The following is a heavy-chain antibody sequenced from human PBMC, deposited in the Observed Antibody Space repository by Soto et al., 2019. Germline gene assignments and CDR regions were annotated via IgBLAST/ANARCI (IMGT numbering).Heavy chain of an antibody. CDR3: ARDRRDYYDSSGYYYYYYGMDV. Sequence: EVQLVESGGGLVQPGGSLRLSCAASGFTVSSNYMSWVRQAPGKGLEWVSVIYSGGSTYYADSVKGRFTISRDNSKNTLYXQXNSLRAEDTAVYYCARDRRDYYDSSGYYYYYYGMDVWGQGTTVTVSS. CDR1: GFTVSSNY. D-gene: IGHD3-22*01. CDR2: IYSGGST. V-gene: IGHV3-66*01. J-gene: IGHJ6*02.